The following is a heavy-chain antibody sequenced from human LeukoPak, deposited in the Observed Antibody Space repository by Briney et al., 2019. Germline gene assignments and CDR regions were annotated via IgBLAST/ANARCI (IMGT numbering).Heavy chain of an antibody. Sequence: PGGSLRLSCAASGFTFRSYEMNWVRQAPGKGLEWVSYITSSGSTIYYADSVKGRFTISRDNAKNSLYLQMNSLRAEDTAVYYCARANYYDISGYDYWGQGTLVTVPS. CDR1: GFTFRSYE. CDR3: ARANYYDISGYDY. CDR2: ITSSGSTI. D-gene: IGHD3-22*01. J-gene: IGHJ4*02. V-gene: IGHV3-48*03.